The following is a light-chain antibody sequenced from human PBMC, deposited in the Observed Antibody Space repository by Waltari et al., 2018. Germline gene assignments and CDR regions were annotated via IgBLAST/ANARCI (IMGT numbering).Light chain of an antibody. CDR2: YDS. V-gene: IGLV3-21*01. J-gene: IGLJ2*01. CDR3: QVWDSSSDHHVV. Sequence: VQWYQQKPGQAPVLVIYYDSDRPSDIPERFSGSNSGNRATLTISRVEAGDEADYYCQVWDSSSDHHVVFGGGTKLTVL.